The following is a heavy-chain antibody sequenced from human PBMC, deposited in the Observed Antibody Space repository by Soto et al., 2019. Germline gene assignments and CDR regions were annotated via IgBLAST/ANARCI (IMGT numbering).Heavy chain of an antibody. D-gene: IGHD1-1*01. CDR1: GFTFSSYA. Sequence: QVQLVESGGGVVQPGRSLRLSCAASGFTFSSYAMHWVRQAPGKGLEWVAVISYDGSNKYYADSVKGRFTISRDNSKNAMYLKMNSLRAEETAVYYCGREGPNGAFDIWGQGKMVTVSS. CDR3: GREGPNGAFDI. CDR2: ISYDGSNK. V-gene: IGHV3-30-3*01. J-gene: IGHJ3*02.